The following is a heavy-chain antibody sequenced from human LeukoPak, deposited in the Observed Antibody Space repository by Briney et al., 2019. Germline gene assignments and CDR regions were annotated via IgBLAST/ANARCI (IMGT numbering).Heavy chain of an antibody. D-gene: IGHD2-2*01. V-gene: IGHV6-1*01. CDR1: GDSVSSNSAA. Sequence: SQTLSLTRAISGDSVSSNSAAWNWIRQSPSRGLEWLGRTYYRSKWYNDYAVSVKSRITINPDTSKNQFSLQLNSVTPEDTAVYYCAREGIVVVPAATKKYYYYGMDGWGQGTTVTVSS. J-gene: IGHJ6*02. CDR2: TYYRSKWYN. CDR3: AREGIVVVPAATKKYYYYGMDG.